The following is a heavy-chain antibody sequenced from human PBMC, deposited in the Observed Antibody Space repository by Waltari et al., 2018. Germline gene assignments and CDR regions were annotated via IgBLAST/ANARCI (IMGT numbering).Heavy chain of an antibody. Sequence: EVQLVQSGAEVKKPGESLKISCKGSGYSFTSYWIGWVRQKGTEWMGIIYPGDSDTRYSPSFQCQVTISTDKSISTAYLQWSSLKASDTAMYYCARLSGIPFDAFDIWGQGTMVTVSS. V-gene: IGHV5-51*03. CDR2: IYPGDSDT. J-gene: IGHJ3*02. CDR1: GYSFTSYW. CDR3: ARLSGIPFDAFDI.